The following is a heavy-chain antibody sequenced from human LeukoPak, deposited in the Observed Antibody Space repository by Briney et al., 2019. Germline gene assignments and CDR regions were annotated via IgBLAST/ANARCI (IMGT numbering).Heavy chain of an antibody. CDR1: GFTFSSYA. CDR3: ARDDRFGELLGNY. Sequence: GGSLRLSCAASGFTFSSYAMSWVRQAPGKGLEWVSAISGSGGSTYYADSVKGRFTISRGNAKNTLYLQMNSLRAEDTAVYYCARDDRFGELLGNYWGQGTLVTVSS. J-gene: IGHJ4*02. V-gene: IGHV3-23*01. CDR2: ISGSGGST. D-gene: IGHD3-10*01.